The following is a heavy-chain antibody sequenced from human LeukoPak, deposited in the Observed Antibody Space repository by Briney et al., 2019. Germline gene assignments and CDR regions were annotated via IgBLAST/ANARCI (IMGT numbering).Heavy chain of an antibody. Sequence: GGSLRLSCAASGFTFSSYSMNWVRQAPGKGLEWVSSVSSSSSYIYYADSVKGRFTISRDSAKNSLYLQMNSLRAEDTAVYYCARARGYSGYVTYFDYWGQGTLVTVSS. J-gene: IGHJ4*02. CDR3: ARARGYSGYVTYFDY. CDR2: VSSSSSYI. D-gene: IGHD5-12*01. CDR1: GFTFSSYS. V-gene: IGHV3-21*01.